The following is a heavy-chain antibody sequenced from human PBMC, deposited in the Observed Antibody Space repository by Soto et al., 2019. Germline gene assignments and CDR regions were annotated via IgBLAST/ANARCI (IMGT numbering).Heavy chain of an antibody. V-gene: IGHV3-7*05. J-gene: IGHJ5*02. Sequence: GSLRLSCAASGFIFSRYWMSWVRQTPGKGLEWVASIKQDGREKSYVDSVKGRFTISRDNAKNSLYLEMNSLRAEDTAVYFCARELSTVGCVDPWGQGTQVTVSS. CDR3: ARELSTVGCVDP. D-gene: IGHD4-17*01. CDR2: IKQDGREK. CDR1: GFIFSRYW.